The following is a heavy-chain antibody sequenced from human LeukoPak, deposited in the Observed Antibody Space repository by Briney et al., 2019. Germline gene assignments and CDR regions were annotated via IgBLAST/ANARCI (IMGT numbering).Heavy chain of an antibody. CDR1: GGSFSGHY. V-gene: IGHV4-34*01. D-gene: IGHD6-25*01. J-gene: IGHJ4*02. CDR2: STHSGST. Sequence: SETLSLTCAVYGGSFSGHYWTWIRQSPGKGLEWIGESTHSGSTNYNPSLKSRLTISVDTFKNQFSLKLTSVSAADTAVYHCARGRTGAAALDFWGLGTLVTVSS. CDR3: ARGRTGAAALDF.